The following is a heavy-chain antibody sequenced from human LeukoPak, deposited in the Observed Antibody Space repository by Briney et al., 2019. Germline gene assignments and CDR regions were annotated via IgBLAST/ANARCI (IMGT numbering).Heavy chain of an antibody. CDR2: INPNSGGT. CDR3: ARDYSSWYNAFDI. V-gene: IGHV1-2*02. CDR1: GYTFTGYY. Sequence: SVKVSCKAPGYTFTGYYMHWVRQAPGQGLEWMGWINPNSGGTNYAQKFQGRVTMTRDTSISTAYMELRSLRSDDTAVYYCARDYSSWYNAFDIWGQGTMVTVSS. D-gene: IGHD6-13*01. J-gene: IGHJ3*02.